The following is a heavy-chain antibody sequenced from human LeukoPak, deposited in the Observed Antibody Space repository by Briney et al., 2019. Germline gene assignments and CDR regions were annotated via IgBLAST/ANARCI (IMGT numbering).Heavy chain of an antibody. Sequence: TGGSLRLSCAASGFTFSGSAMHWVRQASGKGLEWVGRIRSKANSYATAYAASVKGRFTISRDNSKNTLYLQMNSLRAEDTAVYYCARSQDSSGYYYHYYYMDVWGKGTTVTVSS. CDR3: ARSQDSSGYYYHYYYMDV. CDR1: GFTFSGSA. D-gene: IGHD3-22*01. J-gene: IGHJ6*03. CDR2: IRSKANSYAT. V-gene: IGHV3-73*01.